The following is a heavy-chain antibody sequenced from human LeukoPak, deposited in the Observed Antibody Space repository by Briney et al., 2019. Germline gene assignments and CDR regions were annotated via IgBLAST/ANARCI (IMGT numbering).Heavy chain of an antibody. J-gene: IGHJ5*01. CDR3: ARDLWNFYDDSGYYRDFDS. CDR2: IGSYGGDT. D-gene: IGHD3-22*01. CDR1: TSR. V-gene: IGHV1-18*01. Sequence: ASVKVSCKATSRISWVRQAPGQGLEWMGWIGSYGGDTYYAQKFQGRVTVTTDTSTSTVYMELRSLRSDDTAVYYCARDLWNFYDDSGYYRDFDSWGPGTLVTVSS.